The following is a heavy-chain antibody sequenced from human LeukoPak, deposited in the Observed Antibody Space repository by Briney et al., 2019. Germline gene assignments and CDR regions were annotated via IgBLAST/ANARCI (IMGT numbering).Heavy chain of an antibody. CDR2: IYHSGST. J-gene: IGHJ4*02. CDR3: ARGDLSGSFYYFDY. Sequence: SETLSLTCPVSGYSISSGYYWGWIRQPPGKGLEWIGSIYHSGSTYYNPSLKSRVTISVDTSKNQFSLKLSSVTAADTAVYYCARGDLSGSFYYFDYWGQGTLVTVSS. D-gene: IGHD3-10*01. V-gene: IGHV4-38-2*02. CDR1: GYSISSGYY.